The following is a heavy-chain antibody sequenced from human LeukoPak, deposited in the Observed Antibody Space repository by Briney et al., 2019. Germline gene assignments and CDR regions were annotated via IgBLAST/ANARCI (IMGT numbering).Heavy chain of an antibody. V-gene: IGHV4-34*01. CDR2: INHSGST. D-gene: IGHD2-15*01. Sequence: SETLSRTCAVYGGSFRGYYWSWIRQPPGKGLEWIGEINHSGSTNYNPSLKSRVTISVDTSKNQFSLRLTSVTAADTAVYYCARAPSGCGGICPFDWWGQGNLVTVSS. CDR3: ARAPSGCGGICPFDW. J-gene: IGHJ4*02. CDR1: GGSFRGYY.